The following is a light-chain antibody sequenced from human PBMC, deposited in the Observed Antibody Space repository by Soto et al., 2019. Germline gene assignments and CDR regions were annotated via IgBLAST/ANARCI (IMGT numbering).Light chain of an antibody. CDR1: SSDIGDYNY. CDR2: EVS. Sequence: QSVLTQPASVSGSPGQSITISCTGTSSDIGDYNYVSWYQQHPGKAPKLMIYEVSNRPSGVSSRFSGSKSGNTASLTISGRQAEDEAVYHCSSYRNSDTHILFGGGTKLTVL. J-gene: IGLJ3*02. CDR3: SSYRNSDTHIL. V-gene: IGLV2-14*01.